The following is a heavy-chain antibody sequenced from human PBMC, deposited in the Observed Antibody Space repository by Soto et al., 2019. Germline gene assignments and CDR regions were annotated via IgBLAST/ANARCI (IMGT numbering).Heavy chain of an antibody. J-gene: IGHJ5*02. D-gene: IGHD6-13*01. CDR3: ARDGVQQQLGGDWFDP. CDR2: IYHSGST. V-gene: IGHV4-38-2*02. Sequence: SETLSLTCAVSGYSISRGYYWGWIRQPPGKGLEWIGSIYHSGSTYYNPSLKSRVTISVDTSKNQFSLKLSSVTAADTAVYYCARDGVQQQLGGDWFDPWGQGTLVTVSS. CDR1: GYSISRGYY.